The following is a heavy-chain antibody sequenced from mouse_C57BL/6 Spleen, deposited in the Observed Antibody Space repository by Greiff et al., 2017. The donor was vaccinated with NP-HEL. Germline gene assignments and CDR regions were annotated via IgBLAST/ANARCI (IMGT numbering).Heavy chain of an antibody. CDR3: TTTVVATRYFDV. V-gene: IGHV14-1*01. J-gene: IGHJ1*03. D-gene: IGHD1-1*01. Sequence: VQLQQSGAELVRPGASVKLSCTASGFNIKDSYMHWVKQRPEQGLEWIGRIDPEDGDTEYAPKFQGKATMTADTSSNTAYLQLSSLTSEDTAVYYSTTTVVATRYFDVWGTGTTVTVSS. CDR1: GFNIKDSY. CDR2: IDPEDGDT.